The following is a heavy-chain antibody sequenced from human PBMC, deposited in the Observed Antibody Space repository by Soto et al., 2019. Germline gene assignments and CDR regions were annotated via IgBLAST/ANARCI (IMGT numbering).Heavy chain of an antibody. V-gene: IGHV3-30-3*01. D-gene: IGHD6-6*01. J-gene: IGHJ6*02. CDR3: ARGGYSSSSLNYYGMDV. CDR2: ISYDGSNK. CDR1: GFTFSSYA. Sequence: HPGGSLRLSCAASGFTFSSYAMHWVRQAPGKGLEWVAVISYDGSNKYYADSVKGRFTISRDNSKNTLYLQMNSLRAEDTAVYYCARGGYSSSSLNYYGMDVWGQGTTVTVSS.